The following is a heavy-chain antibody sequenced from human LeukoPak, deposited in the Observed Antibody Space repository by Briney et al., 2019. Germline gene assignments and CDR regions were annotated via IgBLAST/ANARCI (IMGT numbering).Heavy chain of an antibody. Sequence: SETLSLTCTVSGGSNSSYYWSWIRQPPGKGLEWIGYIYYSGSTNYNPSLKSRVTISVDTSKNQFSLKLSSVTAADTAVYYCARDGPAYSSGSNWFDPWGQGTLVTVSS. V-gene: IGHV4-59*01. CDR2: IYYSGST. D-gene: IGHD6-19*01. CDR1: GGSNSSYY. J-gene: IGHJ5*02. CDR3: ARDGPAYSSGSNWFDP.